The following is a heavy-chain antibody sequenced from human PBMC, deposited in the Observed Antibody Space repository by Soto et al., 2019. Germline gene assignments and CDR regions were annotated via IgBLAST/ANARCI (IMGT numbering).Heavy chain of an antibody. D-gene: IGHD3-3*01. CDR2: ITNNGRNT. J-gene: IGHJ4*02. CDR1: GFIFSNYA. CDR3: TRQGSDFWSGYELDY. V-gene: IGHV3-64*01. Sequence: GGSLRLSCTASGFIFSNYAIHWVRQAPGKGLEYVSAITNNGRNTYYANSVKGRFTISRDNSKNTLYLQMGSLTLEDMAIYYCTRQGSDFWSGYELDYWGQGTLVTVSS.